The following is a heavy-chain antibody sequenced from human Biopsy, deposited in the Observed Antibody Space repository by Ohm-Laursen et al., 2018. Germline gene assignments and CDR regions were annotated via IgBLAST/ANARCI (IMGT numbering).Heavy chain of an antibody. D-gene: IGHD5-24*01. CDR1: GGPFNNHA. CDR2: IVPILGTV. CDR3: ATDADGYYTEFDF. V-gene: IGHV1-69*04. J-gene: IGHJ4*02. Sequence: SVKVSCKASGGPFNNHAFNWARQAPGQGLEWLGRIVPILGTVNYAQRFQGRVALTADKSTGTAYMELNRLISDDTAVYYCATDADGYYTEFDFWSQGTLITVSS.